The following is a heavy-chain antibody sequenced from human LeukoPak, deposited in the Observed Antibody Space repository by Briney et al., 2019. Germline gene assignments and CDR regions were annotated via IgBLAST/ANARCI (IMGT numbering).Heavy chain of an antibody. J-gene: IGHJ4*02. CDR3: ARSPSPYSSGWYFDY. D-gene: IGHD6-19*01. V-gene: IGHV6-1*01. CDR2: TYQRSKWYN. Sequence: SQTLSLTCALSGDSVSINSAAWNWIRQSPSRGLEWLGRTYQRSKWYNDYAVSVKSRIPINPDISKNQFSLQLNSVTPEDTAVYYCARSPSPYSSGWYFDYWGQGTLVTVSS. CDR1: GDSVSINSAA.